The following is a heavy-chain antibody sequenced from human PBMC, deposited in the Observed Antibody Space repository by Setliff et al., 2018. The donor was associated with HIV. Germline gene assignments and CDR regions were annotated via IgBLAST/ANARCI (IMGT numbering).Heavy chain of an antibody. V-gene: IGHV1-69*13. CDR1: GGTFSSYV. Sequence: SVKVSCKSSGGTFSSYVINWVRQAPGQGLEWMGGIIPVSDTTNYAQKFQGRVTITADASTRTAYMELSSLRSEDTAVYYCARVDYYDSSGYWHFDYWGQGTLVTVSS. D-gene: IGHD3-22*01. CDR2: IIPVSDTT. J-gene: IGHJ4*02. CDR3: ARVDYYDSSGYWHFDY.